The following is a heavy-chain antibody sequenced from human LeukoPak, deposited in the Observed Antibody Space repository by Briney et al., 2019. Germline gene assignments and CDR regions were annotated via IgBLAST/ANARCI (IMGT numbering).Heavy chain of an antibody. CDR3: ARDVGGHRWQDIVGAAYFDY. Sequence: PSETLSLTCTVSGDSISSGAYYWSWIRQPPGKGLEWIGYIYYSGSTNYNPSLKSRVTISVDTSKNQFSLKLSSVTAADTAVYYCARDVGGHRWQDIVGAAYFDYWGQGTLVTVSS. CDR1: GDSISSGAYY. CDR2: IYYSGST. D-gene: IGHD1-26*01. J-gene: IGHJ4*02. V-gene: IGHV4-61*08.